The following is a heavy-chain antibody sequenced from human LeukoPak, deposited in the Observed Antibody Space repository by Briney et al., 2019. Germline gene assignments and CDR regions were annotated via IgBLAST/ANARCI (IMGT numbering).Heavy chain of an antibody. Sequence: QSGGSLRLSCVASGFTFSSYEMNWVRQAPGKGLEWVSYISSSGSTIYYADSVKGRFTISRDNAKNSLYLQMNSLRAEDTAVYYCARGGSYLSAFDIWGQGTMVTVSS. CDR2: ISSSGSTI. J-gene: IGHJ3*02. D-gene: IGHD1-26*01. CDR1: GFTFSSYE. V-gene: IGHV3-48*03. CDR3: ARGGSYLSAFDI.